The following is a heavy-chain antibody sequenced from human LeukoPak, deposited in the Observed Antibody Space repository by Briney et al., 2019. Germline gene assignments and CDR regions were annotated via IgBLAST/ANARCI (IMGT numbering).Heavy chain of an antibody. CDR3: ARVSVRYGDYYVDH. CDR2: INYAGTT. V-gene: IGHV4-59*01. J-gene: IGHJ4*02. CDR1: GGTITTYY. D-gene: IGHD4-17*01. Sequence: SETLSLTCTVSGGTITTYYWSWIRQPPVKGLEWIAYINYAGTTNYNPSLKSRVTISLDTSKNQFSLNLSSVTAADTAVYYCARVSVRYGDYYVDHWGQGTLVIVSS.